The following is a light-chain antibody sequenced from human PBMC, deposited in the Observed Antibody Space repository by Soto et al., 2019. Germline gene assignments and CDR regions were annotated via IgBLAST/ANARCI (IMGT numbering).Light chain of an antibody. J-gene: IGKJ1*01. CDR2: DTS. CDR1: QSVNTK. Sequence: EIVMTQSPATLSVSPGDRVTLSCRASQSVNTKLAWYQHNPVQAPRLLIYDTSTRTTGIPARFSGSGSGTEFTLTISSLQSEDFAIYYCQQYNNWLWTFGQGTKLEIK. CDR3: QQYNNWLWT. V-gene: IGKV3D-15*01.